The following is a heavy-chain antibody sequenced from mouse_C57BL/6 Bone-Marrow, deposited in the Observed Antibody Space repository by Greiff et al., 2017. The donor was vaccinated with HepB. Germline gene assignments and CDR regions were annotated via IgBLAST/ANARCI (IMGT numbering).Heavy chain of an antibody. CDR1: GFTFSSYG. J-gene: IGHJ4*01. CDR3: ARRGLLRYAMDY. Sequence: EVNVVESGGDLVKPGGSLKLSCAASGFTFSSYGMSWVRQTPDKRLEWVATISSGGSYTYSPDSVKGRFTISRDNAKNTLYLQMSSLKSEDTAMYYCARRGLLRYAMDYWGQGTSVTVSS. D-gene: IGHD1-1*01. CDR2: ISSGGSYT. V-gene: IGHV5-6*02.